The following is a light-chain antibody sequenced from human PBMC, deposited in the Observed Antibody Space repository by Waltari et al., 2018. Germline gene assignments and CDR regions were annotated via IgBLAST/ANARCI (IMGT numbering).Light chain of an antibody. V-gene: IGKV1-27*01. J-gene: IGKJ1*01. CDR3: QKYDSAPQT. CDR2: AAS. Sequence: DIQMTQSPSSLSASVGDRVTITCRASQDISNYLAWFQQKPGEIPKLLIYAASTLQSGVPSRFSGSGSVTDFTLTISSLQPEDVGSYYCQKYDSAPQTFGQGTKVEI. CDR1: QDISNY.